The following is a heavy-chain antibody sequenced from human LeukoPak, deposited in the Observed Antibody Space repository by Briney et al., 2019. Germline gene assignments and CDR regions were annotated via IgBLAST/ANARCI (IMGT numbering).Heavy chain of an antibody. Sequence: GGSLTLTCAGSGFTFSSYGVNWVRQAPGKGLEWVAVISYDGSNKYYADSVKGRFTISRDNSKNTLYLQMNSLRAEDTAVFYCAKTAPCSGGRCSYQFDYGL. D-gene: IGHD2-15*01. CDR3: AKTAPCSGGRCSYQFDYGL. CDR2: ISYDGSNK. V-gene: IGHV3-30*18. CDR1: GFTFSSYG. J-gene: IGHJ6*01.